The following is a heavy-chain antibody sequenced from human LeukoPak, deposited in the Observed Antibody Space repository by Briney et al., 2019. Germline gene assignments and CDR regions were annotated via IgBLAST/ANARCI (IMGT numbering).Heavy chain of an antibody. Sequence: GASLRLSCAASGFTFSSYAMSWVRQAPGKGLEWVSAISGSGGSTYYADSVKGRFTISRDNSKNTLYLQMNSLRAEVTAVYYCAKQGWLAGPFAYWGQGTLVTVSS. CDR3: AKQGWLAGPFAY. J-gene: IGHJ4*02. CDR1: GFTFSSYA. V-gene: IGHV3-23*01. D-gene: IGHD6-19*01. CDR2: ISGSGGST.